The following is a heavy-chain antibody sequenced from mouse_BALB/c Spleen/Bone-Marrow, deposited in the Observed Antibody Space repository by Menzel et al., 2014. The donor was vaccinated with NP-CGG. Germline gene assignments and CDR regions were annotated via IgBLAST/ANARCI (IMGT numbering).Heavy chain of an antibody. D-gene: IGHD2-4*01. J-gene: IGHJ4*01. CDR2: IYPGNDGT. CDR1: GYTFTIYW. V-gene: IGHV1-5*01. Sequence: VQLQQSGTVLARPGASVKMSCKASGYTFTIYWMHWVKQRPGRGLEWIGTIYPGNDGTNYNEKFKGKAKLTVVTSTSTAYMELSSLTYEDSAVYYCTRGDDYDEEFAYWGQGTSVTVSS. CDR3: TRGDDYDEEFAY.